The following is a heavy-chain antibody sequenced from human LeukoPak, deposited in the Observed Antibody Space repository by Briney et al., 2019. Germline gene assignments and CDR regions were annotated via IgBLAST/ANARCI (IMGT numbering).Heavy chain of an antibody. CDR1: GYTFTSYY. D-gene: IGHD1-26*01. CDR3: ARDGVGATTPGLLDY. CDR2: INPSGGST. Sequence: ASVKVSCKASGYTFTSYYMHWVRQAPGQGLEWMGIINPSGGSTSYAQMFQGRVTMTRDTSTSTVYMELSSLRSEDTAVYYCARDGVGATTPGLLDYWGQGTLVTVSS. J-gene: IGHJ4*02. V-gene: IGHV1-46*01.